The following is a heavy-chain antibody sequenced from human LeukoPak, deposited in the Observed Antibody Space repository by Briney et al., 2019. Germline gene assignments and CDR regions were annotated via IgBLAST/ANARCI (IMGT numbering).Heavy chain of an antibody. Sequence: QPGGSLRLSCAASGFTFSSYWMHWVRRAPGKGLVWVSRISTDASSTTYADSVKGRFTISRDNAKDTLYLQMNSLRAEDTAVYYCTGHHQAYSRTYWGQGTLVTVSS. V-gene: IGHV3-74*01. CDR2: ISTDASST. CDR3: TGHHQAYSRTY. D-gene: IGHD6-13*01. CDR1: GFTFSSYW. J-gene: IGHJ4*02.